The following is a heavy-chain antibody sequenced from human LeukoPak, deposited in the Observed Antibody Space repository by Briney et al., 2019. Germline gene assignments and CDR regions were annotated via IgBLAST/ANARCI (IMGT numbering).Heavy chain of an antibody. CDR3: IYGSGWAFDY. V-gene: IGHV3-73*01. CDR2: IRSKANSYAT. CDR1: GFTFSGSA. J-gene: IGHJ4*02. D-gene: IGHD6-19*01. Sequence: GGTLKLSCAASGFTFSGSAMHWVRQAPGKGLEWVGRIRSKANSYATAYAASVKGRFTISRDDPKNTAYLQMNSLKTEDTAVYYCIYGSGWAFDYWGQGTLVTVSS.